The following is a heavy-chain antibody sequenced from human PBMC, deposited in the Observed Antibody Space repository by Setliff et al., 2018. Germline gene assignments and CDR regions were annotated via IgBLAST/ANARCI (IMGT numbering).Heavy chain of an antibody. J-gene: IGHJ4*02. D-gene: IGHD3-22*01. Sequence: SETLSLTCTVSGDSISSSNYYWAWIRQSPGQGLEWIGNIDYSGSTYYNPSLKSRVTISVDTSKNQFSLKLSSVTAADTAVFYCARLSGYYFDYWGQGTLVTVS. V-gene: IGHV4-39*01. CDR1: GDSISSSNYY. CDR3: ARLSGYYFDY. CDR2: IDYSGST.